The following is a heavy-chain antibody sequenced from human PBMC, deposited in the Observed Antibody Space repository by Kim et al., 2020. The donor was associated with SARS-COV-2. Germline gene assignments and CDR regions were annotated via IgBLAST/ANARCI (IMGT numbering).Heavy chain of an antibody. CDR1: GFTFSAYY. CDR2: ISSSSYT. Sequence: GGSLRLSCAASGFTFSAYYMSWIRQAPGKGLEWVSYISSSSYTNYAASVKGRFTISRDNATNSLSLHMNSLRSAETAVCFSARAYNICVSVDYYYYGMD. J-gene: IGHJ6*01. CDR3: ARAYNICVSVDYYYYGMD. V-gene: IGHV3-11*05. D-gene: IGHD1-20*01.